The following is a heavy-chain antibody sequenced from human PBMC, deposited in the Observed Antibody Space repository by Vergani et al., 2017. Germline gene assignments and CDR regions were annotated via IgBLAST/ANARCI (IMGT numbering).Heavy chain of an antibody. V-gene: IGHV3-23*01. Sequence: EVQLLQSEGAVVQPGGSLRLSCVASGFTFSSHAMSWVRRGHGQGLEWVSSIKNTVDSTHYADSVKSRFTISRDNTKNTLYLQMNSLRVEDTAVYYCGRGSDNYKWGQGTLVTVSS. CDR1: GFTFSSHA. D-gene: IGHD1-1*01. CDR2: IKNTVDST. CDR3: GRGSDNYK. J-gene: IGHJ4*02.